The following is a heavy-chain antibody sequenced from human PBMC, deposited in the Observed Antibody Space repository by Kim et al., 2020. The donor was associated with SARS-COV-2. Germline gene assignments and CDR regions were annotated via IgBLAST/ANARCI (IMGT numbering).Heavy chain of an antibody. Sequence: GESLKISCKGSGYSFTSYWIGWVRQMPGKGLEWMGIIYPGDSDTRYSPSFEGQVTMSADKSISTAYLQWSNLKASDSGMYYCARGPSGSPIVVVVAGDYWGQGTLVTVSS. CDR2: IYPGDSDT. V-gene: IGHV5-51*01. D-gene: IGHD2-15*01. J-gene: IGHJ4*02. CDR1: GYSFTSYW. CDR3: ARGPSGSPIVVVVAGDY.